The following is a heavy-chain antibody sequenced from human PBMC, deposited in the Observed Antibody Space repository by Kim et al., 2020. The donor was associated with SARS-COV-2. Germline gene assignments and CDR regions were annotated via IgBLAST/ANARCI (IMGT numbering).Heavy chain of an antibody. Sequence: GGSLRLSCAAYGFTFSSYCMHWVRQAPGKGLEWVAVISYDGSNKYYTDSVKGRFTISRDNSKNTLYLQMNSLRAEDTAVYYCAKADGEYYYDSSGYLYYYYGMDVWGQGTTVTVSS. J-gene: IGHJ6*02. V-gene: IGHV3-30*18. D-gene: IGHD3-22*01. CDR3: AKADGEYYYDSSGYLYYYYGMDV. CDR1: GFTFSSYC. CDR2: ISYDGSNK.